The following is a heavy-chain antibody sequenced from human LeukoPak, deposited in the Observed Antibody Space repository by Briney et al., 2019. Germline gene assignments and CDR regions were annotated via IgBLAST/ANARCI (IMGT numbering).Heavy chain of an antibody. D-gene: IGHD6-25*01. J-gene: IGHJ6*03. CDR1: GYTFTSYG. CDR2: ISAYNGNT. CDR3: ARESRGLPSGLKYYYYYMDV. Sequence: EASVKVSCKASGYTFTSYGISWVRQAPGQGLEWMGWISAYNGNTNYAQKLQGRVTMTTDTSTSTAYMELRSLRSDDTAVYYCARESRGLPSGLKYYYYYMDVWGKGTTVTVSS. V-gene: IGHV1-18*01.